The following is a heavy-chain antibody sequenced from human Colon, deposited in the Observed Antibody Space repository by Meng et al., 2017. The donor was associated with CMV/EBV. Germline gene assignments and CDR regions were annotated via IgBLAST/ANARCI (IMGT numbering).Heavy chain of an antibody. V-gene: IGHV3-30*14. D-gene: IGHD3-3*01. Sequence: GESLKISCAASGFRFGSFGMHWVRQAPGKGLEWVTMMSYDGRNKYYADSVKGRFNISRDNSKNTVYLQMSSLGAEDTAVYYCARSSTIFDSPDYWGQGTLVTVSS. CDR1: GFRFGSFG. CDR2: MSYDGRNK. CDR3: ARSSTIFDSPDY. J-gene: IGHJ4*02.